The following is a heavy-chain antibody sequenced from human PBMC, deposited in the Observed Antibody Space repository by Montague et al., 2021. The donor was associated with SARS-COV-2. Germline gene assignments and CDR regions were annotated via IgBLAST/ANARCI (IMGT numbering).Heavy chain of an antibody. CDR2: ISWNSGMI. V-gene: IGHV3-9*01. D-gene: IGHD6-13*01. Sequence: SLRLSCAASGFTFGDYAMYWVRQAPGKGLEWVSGISWNSGMIGYVDSVKGRFTISRDNTKNSLYLQMNSLRPEDTAVYYCARVGRQQLVRLSGMDVWGQGPRSPSP. J-gene: IGHJ6*02. CDR1: GFTFGDYA. CDR3: ARVGRQQLVRLSGMDV.